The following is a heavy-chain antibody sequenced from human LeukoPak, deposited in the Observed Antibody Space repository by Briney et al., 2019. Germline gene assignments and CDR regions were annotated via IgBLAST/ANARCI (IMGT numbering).Heavy chain of an antibody. CDR1: GGSISYYY. J-gene: IGHJ6*02. D-gene: IGHD4-17*01. CDR3: AREDPQTTVPEGMDV. CDR2: IYYSGTT. V-gene: IGHV4-59*01. Sequence: SETLSLTCTVSGGSISYYYWSWIRQSPGKGLEWIGYIYYSGTTNYNPSLKSRVTISVYTSKNQFSLRLRSVTAADTAVYYCAREDPQTTVPEGMDVWGQGTTVTVSS.